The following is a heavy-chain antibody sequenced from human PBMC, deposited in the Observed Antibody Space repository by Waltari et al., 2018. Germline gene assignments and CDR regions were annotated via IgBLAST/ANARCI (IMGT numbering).Heavy chain of an antibody. J-gene: IGHJ3*02. D-gene: IGHD3-16*01. CDR3: ARDSEMGAVFDI. Sequence: QVQLQQWGAGLLKPAETLSLTCAVYGGSFTDYWWTWVRQLPGEGLGWIGEIKHSGDTNYSPSLRSRLTISLDTSTNQLSLRLNSVTAADTGVYFCARDSEMGAVFDIWGQGTVVTVSS. CDR1: GGSFTDYW. V-gene: IGHV4-34*01. CDR2: IKHSGDT.